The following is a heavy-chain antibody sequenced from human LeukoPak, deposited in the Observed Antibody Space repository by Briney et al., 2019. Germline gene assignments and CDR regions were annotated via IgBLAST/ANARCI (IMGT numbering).Heavy chain of an antibody. CDR2: ISGSGGRT. D-gene: IGHD3-10*02. CDR3: ARYGVFGDTPRGHFDY. CDR1: GFTFNNYA. V-gene: IGHV3-23*01. Sequence: GSLRLSCAASGFTFNNYAMTWVRQAPGKGLEWVSAISGSGGRTYYADSVKGRFTISRDKSKNALYLQLNSLRAEDTAVYYCARYGVFGDTPRGHFDYWGQGTLVTVSA. J-gene: IGHJ4*02.